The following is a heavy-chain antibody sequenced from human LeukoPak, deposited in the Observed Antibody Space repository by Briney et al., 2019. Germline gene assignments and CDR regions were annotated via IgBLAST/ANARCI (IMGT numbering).Heavy chain of an antibody. Sequence: GGSLRLSCAASGFTFSDSAIHWVRQASGKGLEWVGRIRGKGFSDPPAYAASVKDRFTISRDDSESTAYLQMNSLKAEDTAVYYCTVPQSGGNWFDPRGPGNQVTVSS. CDR2: IRGKGFSDPP. V-gene: IGHV3-73*01. J-gene: IGHJ5*02. D-gene: IGHD3-16*01. CDR3: TVPQSGGNWFDP. CDR1: GFTFSDSA.